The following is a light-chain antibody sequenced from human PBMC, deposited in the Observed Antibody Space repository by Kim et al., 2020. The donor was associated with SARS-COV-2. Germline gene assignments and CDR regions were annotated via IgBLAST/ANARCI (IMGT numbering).Light chain of an antibody. CDR1: RRVTSNY. J-gene: IGKJ1*01. CDR2: GAS. CDR3: QQYGSSPWT. Sequence: LSPGDRVTLACRASRRVTSNYLAWYQHKPGQAPRLLIYGASSRASGIPDRFGASGSGTDFTLTISRLEPEDFALYYCQQYGSSPWTFGQGTKLEI. V-gene: IGKV3-20*01.